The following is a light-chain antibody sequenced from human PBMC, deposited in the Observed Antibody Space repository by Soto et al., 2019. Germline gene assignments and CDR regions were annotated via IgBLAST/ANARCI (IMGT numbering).Light chain of an antibody. V-gene: IGKV4-1*01. CDR3: QHYYTIPWT. CDR2: WAS. J-gene: IGKJ1*01. Sequence: DIVMTQSPDSLAVSLGERATINCKASQSVLYSSNNKNCLAWYKQKSGQPPKXXSYWASTRESGVPDRFSGSGSGTDFTLTISSLQAEDVAAYYCQHYYTIPWTFGQGTKVDI. CDR1: QSVLYSSNNKNC.